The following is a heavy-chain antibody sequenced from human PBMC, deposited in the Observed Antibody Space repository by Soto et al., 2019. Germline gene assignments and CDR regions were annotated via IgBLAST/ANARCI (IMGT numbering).Heavy chain of an antibody. J-gene: IGHJ6*02. D-gene: IGHD6-19*01. Sequence: GASMKVSCKVSEYTLTELSMHWVRQAPGKGHEWKRGFDPEEGETIYAQKNQGRVTMTEDTSTDTAYMELSSLRSEDTAVYYCATEGKAVAGLGNYYYGMDVWGQGTTVTVSS. V-gene: IGHV1-24*01. CDR2: FDPEEGET. CDR3: ATEGKAVAGLGNYYYGMDV. CDR1: EYTLTELS.